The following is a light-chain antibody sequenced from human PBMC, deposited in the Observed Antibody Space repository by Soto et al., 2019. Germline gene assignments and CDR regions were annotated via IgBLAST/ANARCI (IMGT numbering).Light chain of an antibody. CDR3: QTWGSGIRVV. CDR1: SGHSSYA. J-gene: IGLJ2*01. Sequence: QLVLTQSPSASASLGASVKLTCTLSSGHSSYAIAWHQQQPEKGPRYLMKLNSDGSHRKGDAISDRFSGSSSGAERYLTISSLQSEDEADYYCQTWGSGIRVVFGGGTKLTVL. CDR2: LNSDGSH. V-gene: IGLV4-69*01.